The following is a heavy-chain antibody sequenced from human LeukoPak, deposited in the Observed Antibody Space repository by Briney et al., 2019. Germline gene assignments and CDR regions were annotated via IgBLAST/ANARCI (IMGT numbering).Heavy chain of an antibody. V-gene: IGHV3-53*05. Sequence: PGGSLRLSCAASGLIVSSNYMTWVRQTPGKGLEWVSVIYPAGNTFFADSLKGRFTVSRDDSKNTLYLQMNSLRSEDTAVYYCARGPTLPPGPNYYYYHMDVWGKGTTVTVSS. CDR3: ARGPTLPPGPNYYYYHMDV. CDR1: GLIVSSNY. J-gene: IGHJ6*03. CDR2: IYPAGNT.